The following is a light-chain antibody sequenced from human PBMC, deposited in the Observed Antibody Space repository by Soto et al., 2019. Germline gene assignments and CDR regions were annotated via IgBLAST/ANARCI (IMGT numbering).Light chain of an antibody. J-gene: IGKJ4*01. CDR3: QQYYDWPLVT. Sequence: IIMTQSPATLSVSPGERVTFSCRASQSISTNLAWYQQKPGQAPRLLIYGASTRDTHIPDRFSGTGSETEFTLSVSSRQSEDFAIYYCQQYYDWPLVTFGGGTRVEI. CDR1: QSISTN. V-gene: IGKV3-15*01. CDR2: GAS.